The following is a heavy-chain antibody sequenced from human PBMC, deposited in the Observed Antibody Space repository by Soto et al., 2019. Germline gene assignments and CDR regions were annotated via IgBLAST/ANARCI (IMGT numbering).Heavy chain of an antibody. D-gene: IGHD5-18*01. CDR1: GFTFSSYA. CDR3: AKHSYGHGGGYYYYGMDV. V-gene: IGHV3-23*01. J-gene: IGHJ6*02. Sequence: GGSLRLSCAASGFTFSSYAMSWVRQAPGKGLEWVSAISGSGGSTYYADSVKGRFTISRDNSKNTLYLQMNSLRAEDTAVYYCAKHSYGHGGGYYYYGMDVWGQGTTVTVSS. CDR2: ISGSGGST.